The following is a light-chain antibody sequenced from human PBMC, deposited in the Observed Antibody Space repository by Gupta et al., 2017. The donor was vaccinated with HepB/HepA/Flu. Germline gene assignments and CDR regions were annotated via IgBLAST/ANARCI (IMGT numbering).Light chain of an antibody. CDR2: RAA. CDR3: HQYNNWLWT. V-gene: IGKV3-15*01. Sequence: EIVLTQSSATLSMSPGERVILTCRASPTIGNSIAWYQVKPGQAPRRLIYRAATRDTDVPARFSGSGSGTMFTLTISSLQSEDCALYYCHQYNNWLWTFGEGTKVEIK. J-gene: IGKJ1*01. CDR1: PTIGNS.